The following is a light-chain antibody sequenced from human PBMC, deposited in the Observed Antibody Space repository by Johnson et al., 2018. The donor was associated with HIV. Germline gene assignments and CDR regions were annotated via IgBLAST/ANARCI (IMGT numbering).Light chain of an antibody. CDR3: AAWHSSLSVGGV. J-gene: IGLJ1*01. Sequence: QSVLTQPPSVSAAPGQKVTISCSGSSCDIGNNYVSWHQQLPGTAPKFLIYDNNKRPSGIPDRFSGSKSRTSATLGITGLQTGDEADYYCAAWHSSLSVGGVFETGTKVTAL. CDR1: SCDIGNNY. CDR2: DNN. V-gene: IGLV1-51*01.